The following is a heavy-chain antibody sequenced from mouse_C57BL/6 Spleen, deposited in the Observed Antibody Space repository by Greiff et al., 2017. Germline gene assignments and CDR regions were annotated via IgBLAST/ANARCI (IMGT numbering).Heavy chain of an antibody. CDR3: AREGQTARATGVDD. CDR1: GYAFSSYW. Sequence: VQLQQSGPELVKPGASVKISCKASGYAFSSYWMNWVKQRPGKGLEWIGRIYPGDGATNYNGKFKGKATLTADKSSSTAYMQLSSLTSEDSAVYFCAREGQTARATGVDDWGQGTTVTVSS. CDR2: IYPGDGAT. J-gene: IGHJ4*01. D-gene: IGHD3-2*01. V-gene: IGHV1-82*01.